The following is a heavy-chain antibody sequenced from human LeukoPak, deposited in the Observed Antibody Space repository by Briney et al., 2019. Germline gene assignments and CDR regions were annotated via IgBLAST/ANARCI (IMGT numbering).Heavy chain of an antibody. J-gene: IGHJ6*02. Sequence: GGSLRLSCAASGLPFSSYWMHWVRQVPGKGLLWVSRINSDGSATIYADSVRGRFTISRDNAKNTLYLQMSGLRVEDAAVYHCASDSPYYGMDVWGQGTTVTVSS. CDR3: ASDSPYYGMDV. CDR1: GLPFSSYW. V-gene: IGHV3-74*01. CDR2: INSDGSAT.